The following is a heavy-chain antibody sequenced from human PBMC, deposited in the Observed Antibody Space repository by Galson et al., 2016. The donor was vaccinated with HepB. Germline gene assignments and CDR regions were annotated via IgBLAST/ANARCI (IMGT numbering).Heavy chain of an antibody. CDR1: GFTFSTYA. D-gene: IGHD2-2*01. CDR2: ISGGGGST. J-gene: IGHJ4*02. Sequence: SLRLSCAASGFTFSTYAITWVRQAPGKGLEWVSLISGGGGSTYYADSVKGRFTISRDNSKNTLYLQLNSLRAEDTAVYYCAKIWCSTTRYDYWGQGTLVTVSS. CDR3: AKIWCSTTRYDY. V-gene: IGHV3-23*01.